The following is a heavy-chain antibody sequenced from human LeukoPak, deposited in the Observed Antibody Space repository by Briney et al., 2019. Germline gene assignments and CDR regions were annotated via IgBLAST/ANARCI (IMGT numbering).Heavy chain of an antibody. CDR2: IIPIFGTA. V-gene: IGHV1-69*06. D-gene: IGHD1-26*01. Sequence: ASVKVSCKASGGTFSNYAISWVRQAPGQGLEWMGGIIPIFGTANYAQKFRGRVTINADKSTSTAYMELSSLRSEDTAVYYCARDEGAKIAFAIWGQGTMVTVSS. J-gene: IGHJ3*02. CDR3: ARDEGAKIAFAI. CDR1: GGTFSNYA.